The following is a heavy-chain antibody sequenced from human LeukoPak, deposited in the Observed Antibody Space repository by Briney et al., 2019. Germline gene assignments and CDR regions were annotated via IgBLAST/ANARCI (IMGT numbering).Heavy chain of an antibody. CDR3: ARDKSYCSSTSCYRFAAFDI. J-gene: IGHJ3*02. V-gene: IGHV4-59*01. D-gene: IGHD2-2*01. CDR1: GGSISSYY. Sequence: PSKTLSLTCTVSGGSISSYYWSWIRQPPGKGLEWIGYIYYSGSTNYNPSLKSRVTISVDTSKNQFSLKLSSVTAADTAVYYCARDKSYCSSTSCYRFAAFDIWGQGTMVTVSS. CDR2: IYYSGST.